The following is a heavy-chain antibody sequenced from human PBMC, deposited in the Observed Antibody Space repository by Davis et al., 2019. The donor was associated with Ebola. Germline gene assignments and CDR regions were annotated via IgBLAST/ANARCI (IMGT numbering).Heavy chain of an antibody. CDR2: ISAYNGNT. V-gene: IGHV1-18*01. D-gene: IGHD3-22*01. Sequence: ASVKVSCKASGYTFTSYFTSWVRQAPGQGLEWMGWISAYNGNTNYAQKLQGRVTMTKDTSTSTAYMELRSLRSDDTAVYYCARDLGGDSSGYLFDYWGQGTLVTVSS. CDR3: ARDLGGDSSGYLFDY. J-gene: IGHJ4*02. CDR1: GYTFTSYF.